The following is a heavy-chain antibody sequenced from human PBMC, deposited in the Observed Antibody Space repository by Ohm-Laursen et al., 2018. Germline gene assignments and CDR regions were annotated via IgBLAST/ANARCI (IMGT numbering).Heavy chain of an antibody. V-gene: IGHV3-9*01. CDR2: ISWDSGSI. CDR1: GFTFDDYA. Sequence: SLRLSCAAPGFTFDDYAMHWVRQAPGKGLEWVSSISWDSGSIGYADSVKGRFTISRDNAKNSLYLQMNSLRAEDTAVYYCVLGEWLDYWGQGTLVTVSS. CDR3: VLGEWLDY. D-gene: IGHD3-16*01. J-gene: IGHJ4*02.